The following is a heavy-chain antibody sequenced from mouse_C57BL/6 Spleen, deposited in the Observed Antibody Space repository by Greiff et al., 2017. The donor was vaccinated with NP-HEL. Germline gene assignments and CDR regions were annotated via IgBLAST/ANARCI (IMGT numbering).Heavy chain of an antibody. CDR2: INPSTGGT. D-gene: IGHD1-1*01. V-gene: IGHV1-42*01. CDR3: AVYGSSFDY. Sequence: VQLQQSGPELVKPGASVKKSCKASGYSFTGYYMNWVKQSPEKSLEWIGEINPSTGGTTYNQKFKAKATLTVDKSSSTAYMQLKSLTSEDSAVYYCAVYGSSFDYWGQGTTLTVSS. J-gene: IGHJ2*01. CDR1: GYSFTGYY.